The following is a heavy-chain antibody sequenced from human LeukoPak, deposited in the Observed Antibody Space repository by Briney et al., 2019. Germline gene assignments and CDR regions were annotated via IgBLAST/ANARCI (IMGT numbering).Heavy chain of an antibody. D-gene: IGHD5-24*01. CDR3: ARGLLGWPHPPDY. Sequence: ASVKVSCKASGYTFTSYDINWVRQATGQGLEWMGWMNPNSGNTGYAQKFQGRVTMSRNTSISTTYMELSSLRSEDTAVYYCARGLLGWPHPPDYWGQGTLVTVSS. CDR2: MNPNSGNT. V-gene: IGHV1-8*01. J-gene: IGHJ4*02. CDR1: GYTFTSYD.